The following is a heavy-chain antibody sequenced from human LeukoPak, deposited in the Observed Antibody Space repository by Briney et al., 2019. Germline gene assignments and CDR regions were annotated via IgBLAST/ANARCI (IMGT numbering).Heavy chain of an antibody. V-gene: IGHV3-11*01. D-gene: IGHD4-23*01. CDR3: AKSLYDYGGSGEEIFDY. CDR1: GLTFSESY. CDR2: ISSSGDTI. Sequence: PGGSLRLSCAASGLTFSESYMTWIRQAPGKGLEWISYISSSGDTINYADSVKGRFTISRDNSKNTLYLQMNSLRAEDTAVYYCAKSLYDYGGSGEEIFDYWGQGTLVTVSS. J-gene: IGHJ4*02.